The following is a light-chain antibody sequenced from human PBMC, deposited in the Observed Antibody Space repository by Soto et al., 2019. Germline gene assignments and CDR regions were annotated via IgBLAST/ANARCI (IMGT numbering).Light chain of an antibody. Sequence: QSVLTQPASVSGSPGQSITISCSGTTSDVGGYDVVSWYQQHPGKAPKLMIFEVNQRPSGVSDRFSGSKSGNTASLTISGLQAGDEADYYCCSFAGSSTFWVFGGGTSLTVL. V-gene: IGLV2-23*02. J-gene: IGLJ3*02. CDR1: TSDVGGYDV. CDR3: CSFAGSSTFWV. CDR2: EVN.